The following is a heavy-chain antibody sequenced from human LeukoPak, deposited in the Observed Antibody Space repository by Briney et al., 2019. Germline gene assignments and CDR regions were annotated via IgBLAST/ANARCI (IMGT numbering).Heavy chain of an antibody. J-gene: IGHJ4*02. D-gene: IGHD3-9*01. Sequence: ASVKVSCKASGYTFTGYYMHWVRQAPGQGLEWMGWINPNSGGTNYAQKFQGRVTMTRDTSISTAYMELSRLGSDDTAVYYCARSPADILTGDYFDYWGQGTLVTVSS. CDR1: GYTFTGYY. CDR3: ARSPADILTGDYFDY. V-gene: IGHV1-2*02. CDR2: INPNSGGT.